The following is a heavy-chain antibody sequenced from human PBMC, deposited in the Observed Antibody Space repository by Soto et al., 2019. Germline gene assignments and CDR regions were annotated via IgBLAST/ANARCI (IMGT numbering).Heavy chain of an antibody. J-gene: IGHJ5*01. V-gene: IGHV3-30*03. D-gene: IGHD2-15*01. CDR2: ISNDGNNK. CDR3: AEIGYHRPGNDS. Sequence: QVQLVESGGGVVQPGRSLRLSCAASGFSVSTYGLHWVRQAPGKGLEWVAVISNDGNNKHYADSVKGRFTISRDNSKNTLYWEMNSVRGEDTAVYECAEIGYHRPGNDSWGQGTLVTVSS. CDR1: GFSVSTYG.